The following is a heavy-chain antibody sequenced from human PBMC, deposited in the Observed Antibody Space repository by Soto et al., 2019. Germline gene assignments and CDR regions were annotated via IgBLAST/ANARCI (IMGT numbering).Heavy chain of an antibody. J-gene: IGHJ4*02. Sequence: QVQLQQWGAGLLKPSETLSPTCAVYGGSFSGYYWSWIRQPPGKGLEWIGEINHSGSTNYNPSLKSRVTISVDPSKNQFALKLSSVTAADTAVYYCASAIVGAKRTPYYFDYWGQGTLVTVSS. D-gene: IGHD1-26*01. CDR3: ASAIVGAKRTPYYFDY. V-gene: IGHV4-34*01. CDR2: INHSGST. CDR1: GGSFSGYY.